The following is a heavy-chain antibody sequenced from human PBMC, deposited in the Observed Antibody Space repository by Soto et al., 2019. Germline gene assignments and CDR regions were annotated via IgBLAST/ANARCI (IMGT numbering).Heavy chain of an antibody. Sequence: SETLSLTCTVSGGSVSSGSYYWSWIRQPPGKGLEWIGSIYNSGSTNYNPSLKSRVTISVDTSKNQLSLKLSSVTAADTAVYYCAGGRQWLAFDYWGQRTLVTVSS. CDR3: AGGRQWLAFDY. CDR1: GGSVSSGSYY. V-gene: IGHV4-61*01. CDR2: IYNSGST. J-gene: IGHJ4*02. D-gene: IGHD6-19*01.